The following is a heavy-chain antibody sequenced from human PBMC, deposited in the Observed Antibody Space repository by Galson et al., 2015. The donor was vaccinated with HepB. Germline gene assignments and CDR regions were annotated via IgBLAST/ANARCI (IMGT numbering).Heavy chain of an antibody. CDR2: ISSNGGST. CDR3: VKGVHRGYSYGTFDY. CDR1: GFTFSSYA. J-gene: IGHJ4*02. Sequence: SLRLSCAASGFTFSSYAMHWVRQAPGKGLEYVSAISSNGGSTYYADSVKGRFTISRDNSKNTLYLQMSSLRAEDTAVYYCVKGVHRGYSYGTFDYWGQGTLVTVSS. D-gene: IGHD5-18*01. V-gene: IGHV3-64D*06.